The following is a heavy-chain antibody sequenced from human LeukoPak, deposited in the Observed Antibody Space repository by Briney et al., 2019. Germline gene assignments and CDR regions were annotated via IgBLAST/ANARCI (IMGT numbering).Heavy chain of an antibody. D-gene: IGHD2-2*01. CDR2: IKQDGSEK. CDR3: ARDQRYCSSSSYPWEPFDY. V-gene: IGHV3-7*04. J-gene: IGHJ4*02. CDR1: GFTFSSYW. Sequence: GGSLRLSCAASGFTFSSYWMSWVRQAPGKGLEWVANIKQDGSEKYYVDSVKGRFTISRDNAKNSLYLQMNSLRAEDTAVYYCARDQRYCSSSSYPWEPFDYWGQGTLVTVSS.